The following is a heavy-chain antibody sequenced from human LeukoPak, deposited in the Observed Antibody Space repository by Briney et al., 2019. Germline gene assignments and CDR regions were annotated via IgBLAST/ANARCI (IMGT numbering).Heavy chain of an antibody. CDR2: ISYDGNNK. V-gene: IGHV3-30*04. CDR3: ARMYYYDSSGYYYVTIYYYYMDV. J-gene: IGHJ6*03. Sequence: GGSLRLSCAASGFTFSIYAMHWVRQAPGKGLEWVAVISYDGNNKYYADSVKGRFTISRDNAKNSLYLQMNSLRAEDTAVYYCARMYYYDSSGYYYVTIYYYYMDVWGKGTTVTISS. D-gene: IGHD3-22*01. CDR1: GFTFSIYA.